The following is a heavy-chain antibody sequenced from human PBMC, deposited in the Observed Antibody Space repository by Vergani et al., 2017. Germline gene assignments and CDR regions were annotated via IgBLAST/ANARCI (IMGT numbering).Heavy chain of an antibody. V-gene: IGHV5-51*01. D-gene: IGHD5-24*01. Sequence: EVQLVQSGAEVKKPGESLKISCKGSGYSFTSYWIGWVRQMPGKGLEWMGIIYPGDSDTRYSPSFQGQVTISADKSISTAYLQWSSLKASDTAMYYCARQAPSGCLQTSYWYFDLWGRGTLVTVSS. CDR3: ARQAPSGCLQTSYWYFDL. J-gene: IGHJ2*01. CDR1: GYSFTSYW. CDR2: IYPGDSDT.